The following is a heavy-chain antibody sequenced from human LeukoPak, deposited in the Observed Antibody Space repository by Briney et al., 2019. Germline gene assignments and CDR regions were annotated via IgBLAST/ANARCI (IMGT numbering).Heavy chain of an antibody. CDR2: IIPIFGTA. D-gene: IGHD3-10*01. CDR3: ARGLWFEYYFDY. CDR1: GGTFSSYA. V-gene: IGHV1-69*13. J-gene: IGHJ4*02. Sequence: ASVKVSCKASGGTFSSYAISWVRQAPGQGLEWMGGIIPIFGTANYAQKFQGRVTITADESTSTAYMELSSLRSEDTAVYYCARGLWFEYYFDYWGQGTLVTVSS.